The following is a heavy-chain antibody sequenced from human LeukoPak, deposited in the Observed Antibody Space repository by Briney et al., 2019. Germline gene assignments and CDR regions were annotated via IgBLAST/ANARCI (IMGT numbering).Heavy chain of an antibody. CDR2: ISGSGGST. CDR3: VKVQPEINALGFY. Sequence: GGSLRLSCAASKFTFSTYAMIWVRQAQRKGLEWVSGISGSGGSTSHADSVKGRFTVSRDNSKNMLYLQMNSLRAEDTAVYYCVKVQPEINALGFYWGQGTLVTVSS. J-gene: IGHJ4*02. CDR1: KFTFSTYA. V-gene: IGHV3-23*01. D-gene: IGHD7-27*01.